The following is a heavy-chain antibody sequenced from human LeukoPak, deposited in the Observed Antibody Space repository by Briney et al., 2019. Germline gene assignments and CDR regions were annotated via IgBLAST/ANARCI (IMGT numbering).Heavy chain of an antibody. J-gene: IGHJ4*02. CDR1: GGSISSGGYY. Sequence: PSETLSLTCTVSGGSISSGGYYWSWIRQHPGEGLEWIGYIYYSGSTYYNPSLKSRVTMSVDTSKNQFSLKLSSVTAADTAVYFCARDYDSSGYCFDYWGQGTLVTVSS. CDR3: ARDYDSSGYCFDY. D-gene: IGHD3-22*01. V-gene: IGHV4-31*03. CDR2: IYYSGST.